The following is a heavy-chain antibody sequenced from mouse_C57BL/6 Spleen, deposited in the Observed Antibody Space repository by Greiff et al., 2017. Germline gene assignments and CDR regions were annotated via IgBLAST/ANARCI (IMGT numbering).Heavy chain of an antibody. CDR2: IYPGDGDT. J-gene: IGHJ4*01. CDR1: GYAFSSYW. D-gene: IGHD1-1*01. CDR3: AREVTTVVGDYYAMDY. V-gene: IGHV1-80*01. Sequence: QVQLQQSGAELVKPGASVKISCKASGYAFSSYWMNWVQQRPGKGLEWIGQIYPGDGDTNYNGKFKGKATLTADKASSTAYMQLSSLTSEDSAVYFCAREVTTVVGDYYAMDYWGQGTSVTVSS.